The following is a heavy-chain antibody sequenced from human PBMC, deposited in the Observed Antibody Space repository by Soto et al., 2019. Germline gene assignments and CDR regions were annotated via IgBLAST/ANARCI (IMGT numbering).Heavy chain of an antibody. CDR1: GGSISSGGYY. D-gene: IGHD6-13*01. CDR2: IYYSGST. CDR3: ARAGNSSWDNWFDP. J-gene: IGHJ5*02. Sequence: QVQLQESGPGLVKPSQTLSLTCTFSGGSISSGGYYWSWIRQHPGKGLEWIGYIYYSGSTYYNPSLKSRVTIAVDTSKNQFSLKLSSVTAADTAVYYCARAGNSSWDNWFDPWGQGTLVTVSS. V-gene: IGHV4-31*03.